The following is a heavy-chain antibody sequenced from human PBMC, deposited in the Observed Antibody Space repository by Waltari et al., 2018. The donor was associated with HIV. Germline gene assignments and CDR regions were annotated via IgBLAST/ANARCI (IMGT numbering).Heavy chain of an antibody. CDR1: GYTLTELS. J-gene: IGHJ6*02. V-gene: IGHV1-24*01. CDR2: FDPEDGET. Sequence: QVQLVQSGAEVKKPGASVKVSCKVSGYTLTELSMHWVRQDPGKGLEWMGGFDPEDGETIYAQKCQGRVTMTEDTSTDTAYMELSSLRSEDTAVYYCATSERGYYYYCMDVWGQGTTVTVSS. CDR3: ATSERGYYYYCMDV. D-gene: IGHD3-10*01.